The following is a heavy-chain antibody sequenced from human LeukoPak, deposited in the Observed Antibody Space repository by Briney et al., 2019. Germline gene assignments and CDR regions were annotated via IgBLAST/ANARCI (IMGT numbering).Heavy chain of an antibody. Sequence: SETLSLTCTVSGGSISSYYWSWIRQPPGKGLEWVGYIYYSGSTNYNPSLKSRVTISVDTSKTQFSLKLSSVTAADTAVYYCATGAVYCSSTSCPPSYWGQGTLVTVSS. CDR3: ATGAVYCSSTSCPPSY. CDR2: IYYSGST. D-gene: IGHD2-2*01. V-gene: IGHV4-59*08. CDR1: GGSISSYY. J-gene: IGHJ4*02.